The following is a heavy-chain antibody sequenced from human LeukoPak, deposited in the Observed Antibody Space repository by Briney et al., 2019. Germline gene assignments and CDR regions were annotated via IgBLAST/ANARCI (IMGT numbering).Heavy chain of an antibody. CDR3: ARERGGAKTTVTNKVYYYMDV. V-gene: IGHV4-34*01. D-gene: IGHD4-17*01. CDR1: GGSFSGYY. J-gene: IGHJ6*03. CDR2: INHSGRT. Sequence: SETLSLTCAVYGGSFSGYYWSWIRQPPGKGLEWIGEINHSGRTNYNPSLKSRVTISVDTSKNQFSLKLSSVTAADTAVYYCARERGGAKTTVTNKVYYYMDVWGKGTTVTVSS.